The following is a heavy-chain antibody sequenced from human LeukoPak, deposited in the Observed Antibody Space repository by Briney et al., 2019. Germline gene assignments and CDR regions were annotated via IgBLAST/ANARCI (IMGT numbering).Heavy chain of an antibody. CDR1: GFTFSSYA. CDR2: ISGSGGST. V-gene: IGHV3-23*01. D-gene: IGHD3-10*01. Sequence: GGSLRLSCAASGFTFSSYAMSWVRQAPGKGLEWVSAISGSGGSTYYADSVKGRFTISRDNSKNTLYLQMNSLRAEDTAVYYCAREDGSGSYYRNWFDPWGQGTLGTVSS. CDR3: AREDGSGSYYRNWFDP. J-gene: IGHJ5*02.